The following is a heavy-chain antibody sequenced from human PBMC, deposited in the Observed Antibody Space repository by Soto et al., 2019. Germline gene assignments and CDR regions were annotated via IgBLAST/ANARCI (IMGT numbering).Heavy chain of an antibody. V-gene: IGHV4-31*03. CDR3: ARGRGTVTTVTTHLDY. CDR1: GGSISSGGYY. J-gene: IGHJ4*02. Sequence: QVQLQESGPGLVKPSQTLSLTCTVSGGSISSGGYYWSWIRQHPGKGLEWIGYIYYSGSTYYNPSLKSRVTISVDPSKNQFSLKLSSLTAADTAVYYCARGRGTVTTVTTHLDYWGQGTLVTVSS. D-gene: IGHD4-17*01. CDR2: IYYSGST.